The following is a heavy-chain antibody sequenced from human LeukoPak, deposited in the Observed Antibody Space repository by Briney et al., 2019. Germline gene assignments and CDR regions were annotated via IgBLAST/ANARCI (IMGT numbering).Heavy chain of an antibody. CDR1: GFTLSNAW. J-gene: IGHJ3*02. D-gene: IGHD4-17*01. CDR2: FKTKADGGTT. Sequence: GGSLRLSCAASGFTLSNAWLSWVRQAPGKGLEWVGRFKTKADGGTTDYAAPVKGRFTISRDDSKNTLYLQMNSLKTEDTAVYFCTTDYTVTGAFDIWGQGTMITISS. CDR3: TTDYTVTGAFDI. V-gene: IGHV3-15*01.